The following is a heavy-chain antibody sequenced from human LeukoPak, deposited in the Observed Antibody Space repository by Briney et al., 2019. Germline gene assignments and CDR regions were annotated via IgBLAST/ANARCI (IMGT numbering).Heavy chain of an antibody. CDR3: AGTVQLERRNGVFDY. V-gene: IGHV1-69*05. D-gene: IGHD1-1*01. CDR2: FIRSFGTA. CDR1: GGTFSSYA. Sequence: SVKVSRKASGGTFSSYAISWVRQAPGQGLEWVGGFIRSFGTANYAHKFHGRGTITTDESTSTAYMELSSLRSEDTAVYYCAGTVQLERRNGVFDYWGQGTLVTVSS. J-gene: IGHJ4*02.